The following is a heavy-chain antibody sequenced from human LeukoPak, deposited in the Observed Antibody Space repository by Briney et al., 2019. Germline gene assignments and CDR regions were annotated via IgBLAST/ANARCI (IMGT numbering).Heavy chain of an antibody. D-gene: IGHD4-17*01. CDR3: ARDMTTVTTIDY. Sequence: GGSLRLSCAASGFTFSNYGMHWVRQAPGKGLEWVAIISYDGSNKYYADSVKGRFTISRDNSKNTLFLQMNSLRADDTAVYYRARDMTTVTTIDYWGQGTLVTVSS. J-gene: IGHJ4*02. CDR1: GFTFSNYG. V-gene: IGHV3-30*03. CDR2: ISYDGSNK.